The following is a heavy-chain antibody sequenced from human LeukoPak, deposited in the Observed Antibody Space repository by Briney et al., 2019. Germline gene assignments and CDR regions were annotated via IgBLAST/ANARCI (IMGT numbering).Heavy chain of an antibody. CDR3: ARDFLEWHTPPGDY. Sequence: ASVKVSCKASGGTFSSYAISWVRQAPGQRLEWMGWINAGNGNTKYSQEFQGRVTITRDTSASTAYMELSSLRSEDTAVYYCARDFLEWHTPPGDYWGQGTLVTVSS. J-gene: IGHJ4*02. V-gene: IGHV1-3*01. CDR1: GGTFSSYA. CDR2: INAGNGNT. D-gene: IGHD3-3*01.